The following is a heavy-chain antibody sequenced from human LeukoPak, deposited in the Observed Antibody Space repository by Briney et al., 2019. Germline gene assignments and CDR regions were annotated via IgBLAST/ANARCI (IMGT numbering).Heavy chain of an antibody. J-gene: IGHJ6*03. V-gene: IGHV3-21*01. Sequence: PGGSLRLSCAASGFTFSSYGMHWVRQAPGKGLEWVSSISSSSSYIYYADSVKGRFTISRDNAKNSLYLQMNSLRAEDTAVYYCARDPSWLVRSKNYYYYMDVWGKGTTVTVSS. CDR1: GFTFSSYG. CDR2: ISSSSSYI. CDR3: ARDPSWLVRSKNYYYYMDV. D-gene: IGHD6-19*01.